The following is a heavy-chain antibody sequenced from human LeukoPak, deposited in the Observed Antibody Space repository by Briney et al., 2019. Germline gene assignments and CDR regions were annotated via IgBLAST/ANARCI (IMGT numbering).Heavy chain of an antibody. Sequence: SETLSLTCAVYGGSFSGYYWRWIRQPPAKGLEWIGEINHRGSTNYNASLQSRVTISIETSKNQISLRLNSVTAADTAMYYCAKSGGYGLIDYWGQGTLVTVSS. V-gene: IGHV4-34*01. D-gene: IGHD1-26*01. CDR1: GGSFSGYY. CDR2: INHRGST. J-gene: IGHJ4*02. CDR3: AKSGGYGLIDY.